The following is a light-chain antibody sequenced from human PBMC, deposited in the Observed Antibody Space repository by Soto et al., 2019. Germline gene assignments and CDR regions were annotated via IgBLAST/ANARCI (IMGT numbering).Light chain of an antibody. CDR1: SSNIGANYD. J-gene: IGLJ2*01. CDR2: ANT. Sequence: QSVLTQPPSVSGAPGQRVTISCTGSSSNIGANYDVHWYQVLPGTAPKLLIYANTNRPSGVPDRFSGSKSGTSASLAITGLQAEDEADYYCSSYAGSDIFVFGGGTKVTVL. V-gene: IGLV1-40*01. CDR3: SSYAGSDIFV.